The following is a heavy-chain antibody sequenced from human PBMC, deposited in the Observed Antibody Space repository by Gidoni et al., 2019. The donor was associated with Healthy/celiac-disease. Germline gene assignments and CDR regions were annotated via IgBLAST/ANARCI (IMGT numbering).Heavy chain of an antibody. CDR3: ARDGDHVDIVATIGGWFDP. J-gene: IGHJ5*02. CDR2: ISSRGSTI. Sequence: QVQLVESGGGLVKPGGSMSVSCAAARLAFSDYYMSWVRQSPGKGREWVAYISSRGSTIYYADSVKGRFTISRDNAKNSLYLQMNSLRAEDTDLYSCARDGDHVDIVATIGGWFDPWGQGTLVTVSS. D-gene: IGHD5-12*01. V-gene: IGHV3-11*01. CDR1: RLAFSDYY.